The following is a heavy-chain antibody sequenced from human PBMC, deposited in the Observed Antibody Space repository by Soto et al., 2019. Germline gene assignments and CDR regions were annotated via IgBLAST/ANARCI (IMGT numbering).Heavy chain of an antibody. CDR2: ISYDGSNN. CDR1: GFAFSSYA. D-gene: IGHD2-8*02. J-gene: IGHJ4*01. V-gene: IGHV3-30-3*01. CDR3: ARVKLVAVASLFSYYFDS. Sequence: PGGSLRLSCAASGFAFSSYAMHWVRQAPGKGLEWVAVISYDGSNNYYEDYVKGRFTISRDNSKTTLYLQRNSMRAEATAVYYCARVKLVAVASLFSYYFDSWGQGTLVTVSS.